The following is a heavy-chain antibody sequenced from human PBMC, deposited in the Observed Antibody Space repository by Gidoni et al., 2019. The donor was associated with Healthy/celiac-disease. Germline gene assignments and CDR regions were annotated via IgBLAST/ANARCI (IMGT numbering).Heavy chain of an antibody. CDR3: AKEVSGYVGYYYYGMDV. V-gene: IGHV1-2*02. Sequence: QVQLVQSEAEVKKPGASVKVSCKASGYTFTGYYMHWVRQAPGQGLEWMGWINPNSGGTNYAQKFQGRVTMTRDTSISTAYMELSRLRSDDTAVYYCAKEVSGYVGYYYYGMDVWGQGTTVTVSS. CDR2: INPNSGGT. CDR1: GYTFTGYY. D-gene: IGHD5-12*01. J-gene: IGHJ6*02.